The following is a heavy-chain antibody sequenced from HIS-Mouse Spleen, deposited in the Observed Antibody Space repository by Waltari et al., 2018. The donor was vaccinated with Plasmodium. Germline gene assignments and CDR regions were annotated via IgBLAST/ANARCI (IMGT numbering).Heavy chain of an antibody. CDR1: GDRVSSNSAA. V-gene: IGHV6-1*01. CDR3: AREEQQPKRYYFDY. D-gene: IGHD6-13*01. Sequence: QVQLQQSGPGLVKPSPTLSLTCAISGDRVSSNSAACTWITQSPSRGLAWLGSTNYRCKRYNDYAVSRTSRITINPDTAKNQLSLQLNSVAPEDTAVYYCAREEQQPKRYYFDYWGQGTLVTVSS. CDR2: TNYRCKRYN. J-gene: IGHJ4*02.